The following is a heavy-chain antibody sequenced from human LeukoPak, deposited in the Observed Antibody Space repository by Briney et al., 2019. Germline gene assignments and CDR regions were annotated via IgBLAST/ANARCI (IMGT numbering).Heavy chain of an antibody. CDR1: GGSFSGYY. CDR2: INHSGST. V-gene: IGHV4-34*01. CDR3: ASAYYDFWSGYPPPPYYFDY. Sequence: ETLSLTCAVYGGSFSGYYWSWIRQPPGKGLEWIGEINHSGSTNYNPSLKGRVTISVDTSKNQFSLKLSSVTAADTAVYYCASAYYDFWSGYPPPPYYFDYWGQGTLVTVSS. D-gene: IGHD3-3*01. J-gene: IGHJ4*02.